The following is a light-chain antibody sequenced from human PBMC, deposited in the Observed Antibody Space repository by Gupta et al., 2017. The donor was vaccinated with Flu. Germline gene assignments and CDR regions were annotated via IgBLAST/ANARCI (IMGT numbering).Light chain of an antibody. CDR2: DAA. CDR3: QHHGTSPSFT. CDR1: QTVDASF. J-gene: IGKJ2*01. Sequence: EIVLTQSPGSLSLSPGERATLSCRPSQTVDASFLAWYQQQSVHAPRLLIYDAATRDTGIADRFSGSGLGRDVTLTMRRRELEDFAVYYCQHHGTSPSFTFGQGTKVEI. V-gene: IGKV3-20*01.